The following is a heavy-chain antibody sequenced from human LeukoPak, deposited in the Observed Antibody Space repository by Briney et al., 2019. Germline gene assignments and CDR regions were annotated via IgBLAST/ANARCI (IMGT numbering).Heavy chain of an antibody. D-gene: IGHD3-16*01. CDR1: GYTFTGYY. CDR3: ATQRGSYLWGTDFDY. V-gene: IGHV1-2*02. J-gene: IGHJ4*02. CDR2: INPNSGDT. Sequence: ASVKVSCKAFGYTFTGYYMHWVRQAPGQGLEWMGWINPNSGDTKYAQKFQGRVTMTRDTSISTAYMELSRLRSDDTAVYYCATQRGSYLWGTDFDYWGQGTLVTVSS.